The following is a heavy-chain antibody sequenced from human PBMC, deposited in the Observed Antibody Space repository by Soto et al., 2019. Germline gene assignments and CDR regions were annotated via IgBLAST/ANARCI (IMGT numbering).Heavy chain of an antibody. CDR1: GFTFSDSP. CDR2: IRSKANDYAT. D-gene: IGHD3-10*01. V-gene: IGHV3-73*01. J-gene: IGHJ6*02. CDR3: FILVQRVGAYYYDLDV. Sequence: GGSLRLSCAASGFTFSDSPIPWVLHASGKGLEWVGRIRSKANDYATAYAVSVKGRFAISRDDSNNTAYLQMHSLKTEDTAVFYCFILVQRVGAYYYDLDVWGQGTTVTVSS.